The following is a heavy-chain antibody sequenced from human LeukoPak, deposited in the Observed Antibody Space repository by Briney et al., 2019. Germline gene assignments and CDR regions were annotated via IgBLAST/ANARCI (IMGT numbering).Heavy chain of an antibody. CDR3: ASFHSSGWYRYFQH. CDR2: IYYSGST. CDR1: GGSISSYY. J-gene: IGHJ1*01. V-gene: IGHV4-59*08. Sequence: PSETLSLTCTVSGGSISSYYWGWIRQPPGKGLEWIGYIYYSGSTNYNPSLKSRVTISVDTSKNQFSLKLSSVTAADTAVYYCASFHSSGWYRYFQHWGQGTLVTVSS. D-gene: IGHD6-19*01.